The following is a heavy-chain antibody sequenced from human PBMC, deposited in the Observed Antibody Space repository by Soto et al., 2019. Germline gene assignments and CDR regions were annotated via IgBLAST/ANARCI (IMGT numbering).Heavy chain of an antibody. CDR3: ARDLSAYSSGYWYYFDY. V-gene: IGHV3-33*01. Sequence: GGSLILSCAASGFTFSSYGMHWVRQAPGKGLEWVAVIWYDGSNKYYAESVKGRFTISRDNSENTLYLQMNSLRADDTAVYYCARDLSAYSSGYWYYFDYWGQGTLVTVSS. D-gene: IGHD3-22*01. CDR1: GFTFSSYG. J-gene: IGHJ4*02. CDR2: IWYDGSNK.